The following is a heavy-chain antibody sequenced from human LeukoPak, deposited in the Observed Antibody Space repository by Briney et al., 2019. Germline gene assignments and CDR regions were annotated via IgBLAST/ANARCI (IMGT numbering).Heavy chain of an antibody. CDR3: ARVSPRGITIFGVVRDTYYFDY. Sequence: ASVKVSCKASGYTFNSYGISWVRQAHGQGLEWMGWISAYNGNTNYAQKLQGRVTMTTDTSTSTAYMELRSLRSDDTAVYYCARVSPRGITIFGVVRDTYYFDYWGQGTLVTVSS. D-gene: IGHD3-3*01. J-gene: IGHJ4*02. V-gene: IGHV1-18*01. CDR1: GYTFNSYG. CDR2: ISAYNGNT.